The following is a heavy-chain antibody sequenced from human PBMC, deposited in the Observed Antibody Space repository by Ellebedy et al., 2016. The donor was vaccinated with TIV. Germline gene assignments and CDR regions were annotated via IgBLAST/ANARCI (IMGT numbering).Heavy chain of an antibody. V-gene: IGHV3-21*01. CDR1: GFTFSIYN. Sequence: GESLKISCAASGFTFSIYNMNWVRQAPGKGLQWVSSISSSSSYMFYADSVKGRFTISRDNAKSSLYLQMNSLRAEDTAVYYCARDPKYCSGGTCLSDSWGQGTLVSVSS. CDR3: ARDPKYCSGGTCLSDS. D-gene: IGHD2-15*01. CDR2: ISSSSSYM. J-gene: IGHJ4*02.